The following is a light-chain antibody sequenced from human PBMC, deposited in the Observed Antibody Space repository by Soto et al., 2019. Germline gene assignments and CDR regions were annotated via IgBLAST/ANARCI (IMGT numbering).Light chain of an antibody. CDR2: GAS. V-gene: IGKV3-20*01. J-gene: IGKJ3*01. Sequence: EIVLTQSPGTLSLSPGERATLSCRASQSVSSSYLAWYQQKPGQAPRLLLYGASSRATGIPDWFSGRGSGTDFTRTINRLEPEDFAVYYCQQYGSSPFTFGPGTKVDIQ. CDR3: QQYGSSPFT. CDR1: QSVSSSY.